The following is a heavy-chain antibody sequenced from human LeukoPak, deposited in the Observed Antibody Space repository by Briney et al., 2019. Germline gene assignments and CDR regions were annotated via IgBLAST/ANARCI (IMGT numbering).Heavy chain of an antibody. CDR1: VCTFSSYG. Sequence: SVKVSFKSSVCTFSSYGISWVRQAPGQGLEWMGGIIPIFGTANYAQKFQGRVTITADESTSTAYMELSSLRSEDTAVYYCAVKTSTVTTGWFDPWGQGTLVTVSS. CDR3: AVKTSTVTTGWFDP. V-gene: IGHV1-69*13. J-gene: IGHJ5*02. D-gene: IGHD4-11*01. CDR2: IIPIFGTA.